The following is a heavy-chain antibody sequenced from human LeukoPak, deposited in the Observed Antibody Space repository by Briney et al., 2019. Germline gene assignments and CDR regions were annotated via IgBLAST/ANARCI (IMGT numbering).Heavy chain of an antibody. Sequence: PGGSLRLSCAASGFIFSSYGMHWVRQAPGKGLEWVAVISYDGSNKYYADSVKGRFTISRDNSKNTLYLQMNSLRAEDTAVYYCAREKDDYGGSTFDYWGQGTLVTVSS. CDR3: AREKDDYGGSTFDY. CDR1: GFIFSSYG. CDR2: ISYDGSNK. D-gene: IGHD4-23*01. J-gene: IGHJ4*02. V-gene: IGHV3-30*19.